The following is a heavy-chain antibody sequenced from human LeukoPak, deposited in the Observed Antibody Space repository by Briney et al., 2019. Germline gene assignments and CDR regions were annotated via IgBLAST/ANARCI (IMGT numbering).Heavy chain of an antibody. V-gene: IGHV1-2*02. Sequence: GASVKVSCKASGYTFTGYYMHWVRQAPGQGLEWMGWINPNSGGTNYAQKFQGRVTMTRDTSISTAYMELSRLRSDDTAVYHCARDPDSSGYYWFDPWGQGTLVTVSS. CDR1: GYTFTGYY. CDR3: ARDPDSSGYYWFDP. D-gene: IGHD3-22*01. CDR2: INPNSGGT. J-gene: IGHJ5*02.